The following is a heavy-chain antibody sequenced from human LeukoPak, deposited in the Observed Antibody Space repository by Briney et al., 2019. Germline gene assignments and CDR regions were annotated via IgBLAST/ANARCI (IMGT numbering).Heavy chain of an antibody. Sequence: GGSLRLSCAASGFTFSNAWMSWVRQAPGKGLEWVGRIKSKTDGGTTDYAAPVKGRFTISRDDSKNTLYLQMNSLKTEDTAVYYCTTENYDILTGYYDYWGQGTLVTVSS. V-gene: IGHV3-15*01. D-gene: IGHD3-9*01. CDR2: IKSKTDGGTT. CDR3: TTENYDILTGYYDY. J-gene: IGHJ4*02. CDR1: GFTFSNAW.